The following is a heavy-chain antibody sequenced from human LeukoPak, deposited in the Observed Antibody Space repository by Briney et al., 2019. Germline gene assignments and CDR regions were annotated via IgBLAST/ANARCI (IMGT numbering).Heavy chain of an antibody. CDR1: GFSFSTSV. CDR2: ISSDNSYT. CDR3: ARGPAAIDN. D-gene: IGHD2-2*01. Sequence: RGSPRLSSAASGFSFSTSVMNWVRQAPGKGREWVSSISSDNSYTYYADSVRGRFTISRDNAKNSLHLQMSSLRVDDTAVYFCARGPAAIDNWGQGALVTVSS. J-gene: IGHJ4*02. V-gene: IGHV3-21*06.